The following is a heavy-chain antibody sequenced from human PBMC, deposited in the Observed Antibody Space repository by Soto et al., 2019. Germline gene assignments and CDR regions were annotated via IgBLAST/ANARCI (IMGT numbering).Heavy chain of an antibody. D-gene: IGHD1-26*01. CDR1: GGSFSGYY. CDR2: INHSGST. V-gene: IGHV4-34*01. J-gene: IGHJ6*02. CDR3: ARGEELRYYYYGMDV. Sequence: SETLSLTCAVYGGSFSGYYWSWIRQPPGKGLEWIGEINHSGSTNYNPSLKSRVTISVDTSKNQFSLRLSSVTAADTAVYYCARGEELRYYYYGMDVWGQGTTVTVSS.